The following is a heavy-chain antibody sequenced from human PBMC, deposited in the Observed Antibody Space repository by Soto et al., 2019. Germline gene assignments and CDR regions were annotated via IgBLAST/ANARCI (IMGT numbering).Heavy chain of an antibody. CDR3: VTGWSEF. D-gene: IGHD2-15*01. CDR1: GFTFSSSW. CDR2: INSDGSYI. V-gene: IGHV3-74*01. Sequence: PGGSLRLSCVVSGFTFSSSWMHWVRQAPGKGLVWVSRINSDGSYINYADSVKGRLTTSRDNAKNMLYLQMNSLRGEDTALYYCVTGWSEFWGQGTLVTVSS. J-gene: IGHJ4*02.